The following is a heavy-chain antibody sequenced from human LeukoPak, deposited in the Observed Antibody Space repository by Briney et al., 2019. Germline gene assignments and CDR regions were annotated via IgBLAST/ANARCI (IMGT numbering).Heavy chain of an antibody. D-gene: IGHD5-24*01. J-gene: IGHJ4*02. Sequence: GGSLRLSCAASGFTFSSYAMSWVRQAPGKGLEWVAVISYDGSNKYYADSVKGRFTISRDNAKNSLYLQMNSLRAEDTAVYYCARPDDYGEYWGQGTLVTVSS. CDR1: GFTFSSYA. CDR2: ISYDGSNK. CDR3: ARPDDYGEY. V-gene: IGHV3-30*03.